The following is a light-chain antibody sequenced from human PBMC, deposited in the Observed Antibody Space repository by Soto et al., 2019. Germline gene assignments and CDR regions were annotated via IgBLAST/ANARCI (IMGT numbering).Light chain of an antibody. V-gene: IGKV3-20*01. J-gene: IGKJ1*01. Sequence: EIVLTQSPGTLSLSPGERAIFSCRASQSVASTYLAWYQQKPGQAPRLLIYGASSRATGIPDRFSGGGSGTAFVLTISRLEQEDIAGYYCQHEHSSPPWTFGQGTKVEIK. CDR1: QSVASTY. CDR3: QHEHSSPPWT. CDR2: GAS.